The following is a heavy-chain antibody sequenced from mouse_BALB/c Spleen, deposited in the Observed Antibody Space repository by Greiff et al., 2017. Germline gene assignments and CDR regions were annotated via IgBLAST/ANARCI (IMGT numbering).Heavy chain of an antibody. CDR2: IRNKANGYTT. CDR3: ARDWYDGFAY. J-gene: IGHJ3*01. V-gene: IGHV7-3*02. Sequence: EVQRVESGAGLVQPGGSLRLSCATSGFTFTDYYMSWVRQPPGKALEWLGFIRNKANGYTTEYSASVKGRFTISRDNSQSILYLQMNTLRAEDSATYYCARDWYDGFAYWGQGTLVTVSA. CDR1: GFTFTDYY. D-gene: IGHD2-14*01.